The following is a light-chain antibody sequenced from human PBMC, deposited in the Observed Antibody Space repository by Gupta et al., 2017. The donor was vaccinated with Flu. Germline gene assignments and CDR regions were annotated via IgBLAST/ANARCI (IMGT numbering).Light chain of an antibody. CDR3: SSQTSNSTLGV. CDR2: DVS. CDR1: SSDVGADKY. Sequence: ITKPCTGTSSDVGADKYVAWYQQRPAKAPKLISYDVSNRPSGVPNRFSGSKSANTASLTNSGRQAEDDADYYCSSQTSNSTLGVFGGGTKLTVL. J-gene: IGLJ2*01. V-gene: IGLV2-14*04.